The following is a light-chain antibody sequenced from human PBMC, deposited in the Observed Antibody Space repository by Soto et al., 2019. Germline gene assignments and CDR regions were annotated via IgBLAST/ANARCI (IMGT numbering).Light chain of an antibody. J-gene: IGKJ1*01. Sequence: EIVLTQSPGTLSLSPGERATLSCRASQSVSRNYLAWYQHKPGQAPTLLIYGASRRTPGIPDRFSGRGSGTDFTLTISSLQPDDFATYYCQHYNSYSEAFGQGTKVELK. CDR2: GAS. V-gene: IGKV3-20*01. CDR3: QHYNSYSEA. CDR1: QSVSRNY.